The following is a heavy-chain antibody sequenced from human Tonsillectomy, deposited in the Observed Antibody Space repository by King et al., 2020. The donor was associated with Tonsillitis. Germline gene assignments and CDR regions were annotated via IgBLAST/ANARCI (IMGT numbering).Heavy chain of an antibody. Sequence: VQLVESGGGLVKPGGSLRLSCAASGFTFSSYSMNWVRQAPGKGLEWVSSISISSSHIYYADSVRGRFTISRDNAKNSLYLQMNSLRVEDTAVYYCARDPSTSYYFDSSGQYYFNYWGQGTLVTVSS. CDR2: ISISSSHI. V-gene: IGHV3-21*01. D-gene: IGHD3-22*01. CDR1: GFTFSSYS. J-gene: IGHJ4*02. CDR3: ARDPSTSYYFDSSGQYYFNY.